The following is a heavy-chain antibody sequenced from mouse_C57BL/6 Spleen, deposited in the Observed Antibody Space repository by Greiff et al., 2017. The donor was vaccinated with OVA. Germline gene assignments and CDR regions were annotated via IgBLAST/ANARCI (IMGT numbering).Heavy chain of an antibody. J-gene: IGHJ2*01. V-gene: IGHV7-3*01. CDR3: ARSSNYPYYFDY. D-gene: IGHD2-1*01. CDR2: IRKKANGYTT. CDR1: GFTFTDYY. Sequence: DVQLVESGGGLVQPGGSLSLSCAASGFTFTDYYMSWVRQPPGKALEWLGFIRKKANGYTTEYSASVKGRFTISRDNSQSILYLQMNALRAEDSATYYCARSSNYPYYFDYWGQGTTLTVSS.